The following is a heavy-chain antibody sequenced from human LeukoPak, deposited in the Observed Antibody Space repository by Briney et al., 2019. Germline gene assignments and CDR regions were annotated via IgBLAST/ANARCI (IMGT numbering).Heavy chain of an antibody. CDR3: ARASTMVTYYFDY. J-gene: IGHJ4*02. D-gene: IGHD5-18*01. CDR1: GYTFTSYA. V-gene: IGHV1-3*01. Sequence: ASVKVSCKASGYTFTSYAMHWVRQAPGQRLEWMGWINAGNGNTKYSQKFQGRVTITRDTSASTAYMVLSSLRSEDTAVYYCARASTMVTYYFDYWGQGTLVTVSS. CDR2: INAGNGNT.